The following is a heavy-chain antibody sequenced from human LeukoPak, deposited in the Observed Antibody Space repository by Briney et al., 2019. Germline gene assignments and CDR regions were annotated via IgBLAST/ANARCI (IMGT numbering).Heavy chain of an antibody. CDR3: ASLPHSRGGSYSDY. J-gene: IGHJ4*02. CDR2: INHSGST. Sequence: SETLSLTCAVYGGSFSGYYWSWIRQPPGKGLEWIGEINHSGSTNYNPSLKSRVTISVDTSKNQFSLKLSSVTAADTAVYYCASLPHSRGGSYSDYWGQGTLVIVSS. CDR1: GGSFSGYY. V-gene: IGHV4-34*01. D-gene: IGHD1-26*01.